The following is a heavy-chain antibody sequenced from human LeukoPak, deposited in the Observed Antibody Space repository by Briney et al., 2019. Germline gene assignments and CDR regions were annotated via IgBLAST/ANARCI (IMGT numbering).Heavy chain of an antibody. CDR2: IYYSGST. CDR3: ARQNYYDSSGFDY. Sequence: SETLSLTCTVSGGSISSSSYYWGWIRQPPGKGLEWIGSIYYSGSTYYNLSLKSRVTISVDTSKNQFSLKLSSVTAADTAVYYCARQNYYDSSGFDYWGQGTLVTVSS. CDR1: GGSISSSSYY. D-gene: IGHD3-22*01. V-gene: IGHV4-39*01. J-gene: IGHJ4*02.